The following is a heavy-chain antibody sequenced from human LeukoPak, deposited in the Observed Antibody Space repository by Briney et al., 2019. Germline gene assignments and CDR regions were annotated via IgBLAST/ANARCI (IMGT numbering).Heavy chain of an antibody. CDR3: ARDLGDSYYYYYGMDV. D-gene: IGHD1-26*01. Sequence: GGSLRLSCAASGFTFTSYWMSWVRQAPGRGLEWVANIKQDGSEKYYVDSVKGRFTISRDNAKNSLFLQMNSLRAEDTAVYYCARDLGDSYYYYYGMDVWGQGTTVTVSS. CDR1: GFTFTSYW. J-gene: IGHJ6*02. CDR2: IKQDGSEK. V-gene: IGHV3-7*03.